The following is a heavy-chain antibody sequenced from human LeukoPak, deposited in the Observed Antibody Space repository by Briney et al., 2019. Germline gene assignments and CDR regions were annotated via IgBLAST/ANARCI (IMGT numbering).Heavy chain of an antibody. V-gene: IGHV4-39*01. CDR3: ARHADSGFGELAFDY. CDR2: IYYRRST. CDR1: GGSISSSSYY. Sequence: SETLSLTCTVSGGSISSSSYYWGWIRQPPGKGLEWIGSIYYRRSTYYNPYLKSRVTISVDTSKNQFSLKLTSVTAADTAVYYCARHADSGFGELAFDYWGQGILVTVSS. D-gene: IGHD3-10*01. J-gene: IGHJ4*02.